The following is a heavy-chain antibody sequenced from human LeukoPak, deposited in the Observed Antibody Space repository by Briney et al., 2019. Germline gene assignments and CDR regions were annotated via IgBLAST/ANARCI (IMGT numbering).Heavy chain of an antibody. J-gene: IGHJ4*02. CDR2: INSDGSST. CDR3: AKEGYCSGGSCYSPYYFDY. D-gene: IGHD2-15*01. V-gene: IGHV3-74*01. CDR1: GFTFSSYW. Sequence: DPGGSLRLSCAASGFTFSSYWMHWVRQAPGKGLVWVSRINSDGSSTSYADSVKGRFTISRDNSKNTLYLQMNSLRAEDTAVYYCAKEGYCSGGSCYSPYYFDYWGQGTLVTVSS.